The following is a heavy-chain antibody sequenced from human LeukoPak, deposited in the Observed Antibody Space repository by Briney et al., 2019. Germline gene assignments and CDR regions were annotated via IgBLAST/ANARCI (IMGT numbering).Heavy chain of an antibody. D-gene: IGHD3-22*01. V-gene: IGHV4-31*03. CDR3: ARDENYYDSSGYYYEIPY. CDR1: GGSISSGGYY. Sequence: PSETLSLTCTVSGGSISSGGYYWSWIRQHPGKGLEWIGYIYYSGSTYYNPSLKSRVTISVDTSKNQFSLKLSSVTAADTAVYYCARDENYYDSSGYYYEIPYWGQGTLVTVSS. J-gene: IGHJ4*02. CDR2: IYYSGST.